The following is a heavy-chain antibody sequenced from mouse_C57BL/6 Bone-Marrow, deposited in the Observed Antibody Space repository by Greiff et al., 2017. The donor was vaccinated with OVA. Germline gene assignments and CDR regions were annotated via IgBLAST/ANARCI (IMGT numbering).Heavy chain of an antibody. CDR2: IDPSDSYT. J-gene: IGHJ3*01. V-gene: IGHV1-50*01. Sequence: QVQLQQPGAELVKPGASVKLSCKASGYTFTSYGMQWVKQRPGQGLEWIGEIDPSDSYTNYNQKFKGKATLTVDTSSSTAYMQLSSLTSEDSAVYCGARLEDLLGFAYWGQGTLVTVSA. CDR1: GYTFTSYG. CDR3: ARLEDLLGFAY. D-gene: IGHD5-1*01.